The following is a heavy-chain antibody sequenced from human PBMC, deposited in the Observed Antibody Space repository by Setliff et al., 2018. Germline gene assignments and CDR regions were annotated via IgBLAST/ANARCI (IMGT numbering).Heavy chain of an antibody. CDR1: GFTFSSFW. V-gene: IGHV3-30*03. D-gene: IGHD1-1*01. CDR3: ARDRVSNSFYYYGLDV. CDR2: ISDDGSNE. J-gene: IGHJ6*02. Sequence: PGGSLRLSCAASGFTFSSFWMAWVRQSPVKGLEWVATISDDGSNEFYAGSVKGRFTVFRDNSKNTLYLQMNSLRADDTAVYYCARDRVSNSFYYYGLDVWGQGTTVTVSS.